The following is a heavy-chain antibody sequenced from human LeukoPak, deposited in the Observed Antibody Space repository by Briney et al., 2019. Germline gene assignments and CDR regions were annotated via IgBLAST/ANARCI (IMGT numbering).Heavy chain of an antibody. CDR2: INSDGSST. J-gene: IGHJ4*02. CDR3: AKGGATVIDY. D-gene: IGHD4-17*01. V-gene: IGHV3-74*01. Sequence: GGSLRLSCAASGFTFSNYWMHWVRQAPGKGLVWVSRINSDGSSTASADSVKGRFTISRNNAKNTLYLQMNSLRAEDTAVYYCAKGGATVIDYWGQGTLVTVSS. CDR1: GFTFSNYW.